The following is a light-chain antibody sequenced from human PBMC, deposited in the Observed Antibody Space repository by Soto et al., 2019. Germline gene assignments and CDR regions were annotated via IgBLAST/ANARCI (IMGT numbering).Light chain of an antibody. CDR3: QQFSSYPLT. CDR1: QSVSSSY. V-gene: IGKV3-20*01. CDR2: GAS. J-gene: IGKJ4*01. Sequence: EIVLTQSPGTLSFSPGERATLSCRASQSVSSSYLAWYQQKPGQAPRLLIYGASSRATGIPDRFSGGGSGTDFTLTISRLEPEDFAVYYCQQFSSYPLTFGGGAKVDI.